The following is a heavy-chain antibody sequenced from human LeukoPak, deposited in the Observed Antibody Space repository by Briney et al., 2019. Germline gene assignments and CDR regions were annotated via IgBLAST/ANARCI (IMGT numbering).Heavy chain of an antibody. Sequence: ASVKVSCKLSGYTGIELSMNWVRQAPGKGLEWLGGFVPEDAETVYAQKFQGRVTMTEDTSTDTAYMELSRLTSEDAAVYYCATHTIVGVVPYGFPIWGRGTLVTVSS. V-gene: IGHV1-24*01. CDR1: GYTGIELS. CDR3: ATHTIVGVVPYGFPI. J-gene: IGHJ3*02. D-gene: IGHD3-3*01. CDR2: FVPEDAET.